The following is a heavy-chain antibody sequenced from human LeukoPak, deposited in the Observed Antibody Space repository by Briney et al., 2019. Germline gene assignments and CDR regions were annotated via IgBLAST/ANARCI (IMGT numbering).Heavy chain of an antibody. D-gene: IGHD3-22*01. V-gene: IGHV1-2*02. CDR2: INPNSGGT. CDR1: GYTFTGYY. CDR3: ARDYYDSSGYWAPGAFDI. Sequence: ASVKVSCKASGYTFTGYYMHWVRQAPGQGLEWMGWINPNSGGTNYAQKFQGRVTMTRDTSISTAYMELSRLRSDDTAVYYCARDYYDSSGYWAPGAFDIWGQGTMVTVSS. J-gene: IGHJ3*02.